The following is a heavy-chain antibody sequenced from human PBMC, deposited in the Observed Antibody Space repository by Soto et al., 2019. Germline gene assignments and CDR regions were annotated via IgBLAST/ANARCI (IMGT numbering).Heavy chain of an antibody. V-gene: IGHV3-30*18. Sequence: QVQLVESGGGVVQPGRSLRLSCAASGFTFSSYGMHWVRQAPGKGLEWVAVISYDGSNKYYADSVKGRFTISRDNSKNTLYLQMNSLRAEDTAEYYCAKAIAAAGYFDYWGQGTLVTVSS. CDR3: AKAIAAAGYFDY. CDR1: GFTFSSYG. J-gene: IGHJ4*02. CDR2: ISYDGSNK. D-gene: IGHD6-13*01.